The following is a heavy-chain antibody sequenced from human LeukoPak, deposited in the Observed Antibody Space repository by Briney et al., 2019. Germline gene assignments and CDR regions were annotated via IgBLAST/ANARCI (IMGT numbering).Heavy chain of an antibody. V-gene: IGHV4-39*01. D-gene: IGHD3-22*01. CDR1: GFTVSSNY. Sequence: GSLRLSCAASGFTVSSNYMSWVRQAPGKGLEWIGSIYYSGSTYYNPSLKSRVTISVDTSKNQFSLKLSSVTAADTAVYYCARRHMGVYDRFDPWGQGTLVTVSS. J-gene: IGHJ5*02. CDR2: IYYSGST. CDR3: ARRHMGVYDRFDP.